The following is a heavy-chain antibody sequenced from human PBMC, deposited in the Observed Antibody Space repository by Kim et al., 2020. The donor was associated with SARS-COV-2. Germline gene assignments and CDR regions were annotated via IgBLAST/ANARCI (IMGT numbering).Heavy chain of an antibody. D-gene: IGHD3-22*01. V-gene: IGHV3-11*03. CDR3: ASNYYDSTNWFDP. J-gene: IGHJ5*02. Sequence: YADSVQGRYTISRDTAKNSRYLQMNSLRAEDTAVYYCASNYYDSTNWFDPWGQGTLVTVSS.